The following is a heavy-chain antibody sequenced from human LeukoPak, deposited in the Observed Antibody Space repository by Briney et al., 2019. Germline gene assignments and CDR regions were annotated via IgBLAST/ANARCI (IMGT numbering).Heavy chain of an antibody. D-gene: IGHD2-2*01. CDR2: FDPEDGET. CDR3: ANLYCSSTSCLGDAFDI. CDR1: GYTLTELS. Sequence: ASVKVSCKVSGYTLTELSMHWVRQAPGKGLEWMGGFDPEDGETIYAQKFQGRVTMTEDTSTDTAYMELSSLRSEDTAVYYCANLYCSSTSCLGDAFDIWGQGTMVTVSS. J-gene: IGHJ3*02. V-gene: IGHV1-24*01.